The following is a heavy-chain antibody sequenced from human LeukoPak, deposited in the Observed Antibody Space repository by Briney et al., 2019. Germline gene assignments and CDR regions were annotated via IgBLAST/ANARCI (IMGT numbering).Heavy chain of an antibody. CDR1: DGSMSGYY. Sequence: SSETLSLTCTVSDGSMSGYYWSWIRQPPGKGLEWIGEINHSGSTNYNPSLKSRVTISVDTSRNQFSLKLSSVTAADTAVYYCAALGYCSSTSCRYYYGMDVWGQGTTVTVSS. V-gene: IGHV4-34*01. J-gene: IGHJ6*02. D-gene: IGHD2-2*01. CDR2: INHSGST. CDR3: AALGYCSSTSCRYYYGMDV.